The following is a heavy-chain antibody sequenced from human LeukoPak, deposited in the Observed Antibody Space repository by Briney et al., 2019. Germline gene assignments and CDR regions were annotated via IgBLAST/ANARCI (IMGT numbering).Heavy chain of an antibody. D-gene: IGHD3-10*01. Sequence: PGGSLRLSCAASGFTFSSYSMNWVRQAPGKGLEWVSSISSSTNYIYYADSVKGRFTISRDSAKNSLYLQMNSLRAEDTAVYYCAKVPDYYGSGRYHWGQGTLVTVSS. V-gene: IGHV3-21*01. CDR2: ISSSTNYI. CDR1: GFTFSSYS. CDR3: AKVPDYYGSGRYH. J-gene: IGHJ4*02.